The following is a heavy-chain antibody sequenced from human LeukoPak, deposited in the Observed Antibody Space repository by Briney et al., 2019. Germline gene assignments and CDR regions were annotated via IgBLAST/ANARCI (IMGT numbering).Heavy chain of an antibody. V-gene: IGHV3-21*06. D-gene: IGHD6-13*01. CDR1: GFIFSSNT. J-gene: IGHJ3*02. Sequence: PGGSLRLSCAASGFIFSSNTMNWVRQAPGKGLEWVSSISSSSSYIYYADSVKGRFTISRDNAKNSLYLKLNSLRADDTAVYYCARDYYGSSRHAFDIWGQGTMVTVSS. CDR3: ARDYYGSSRHAFDI. CDR2: ISSSSSYI.